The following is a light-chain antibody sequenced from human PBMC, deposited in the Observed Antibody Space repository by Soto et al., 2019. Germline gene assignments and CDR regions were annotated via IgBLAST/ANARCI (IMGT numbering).Light chain of an antibody. CDR2: GAS. CDR3: QQHGSSPPYT. Sequence: EIVLTQSPGTLSLSPGERATLSCRASQSVSSSYLAWYQQKPGQAPRLLIYGASTRTPGIPDRFSGSGSGTDFTLTISRLEPEDFAVYYCQQHGSSPPYTFGQGTKLEIK. J-gene: IGKJ2*01. CDR1: QSVSSSY. V-gene: IGKV3-20*01.